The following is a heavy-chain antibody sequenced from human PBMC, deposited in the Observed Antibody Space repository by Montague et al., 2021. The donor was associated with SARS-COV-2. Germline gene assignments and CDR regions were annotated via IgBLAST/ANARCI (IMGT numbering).Heavy chain of an antibody. CDR3: ARETYTIGWSRQFDY. Sequence: SETLSLTCTVSGGSISSSNYYWGWIRQPPGKGLEWIGSIYYSGTTYYNPSLPSRVTISVDTSKKQFSLKLRSVTAADTAVYYCARETYTIGWSRQFDYWGQGTLVTVSS. D-gene: IGHD6-19*01. J-gene: IGHJ4*02. CDR1: GGSISSSNYY. CDR2: IYYSGTT. V-gene: IGHV4-39*01.